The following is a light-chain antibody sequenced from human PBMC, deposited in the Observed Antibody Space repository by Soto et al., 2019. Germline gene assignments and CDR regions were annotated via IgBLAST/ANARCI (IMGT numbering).Light chain of an antibody. V-gene: IGKV1-5*03. J-gene: IGKJ1*01. Sequence: DIQMTQSPSTLSGSVGDRVTITCRASQTISSWLAWYQQKPGKAPKLLIYKASTLKSGVPSRFSGSGSGTEFTLTISSLQPDDFATYYCQHYTTYPEAFGQETKVDIX. CDR2: KAS. CDR3: QHYTTYPEA. CDR1: QTISSW.